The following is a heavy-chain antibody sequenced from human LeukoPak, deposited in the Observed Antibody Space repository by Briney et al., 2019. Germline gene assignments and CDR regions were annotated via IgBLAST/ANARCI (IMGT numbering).Heavy chain of an antibody. CDR3: ARNINGYYYDSHGYYPTAL. V-gene: IGHV1-18*01. CDR1: GYIFTSYG. Sequence: ASVKVSCKASGYIFTSYGISWVRQPHGQGLEWMGWSSVYNGNTNYPRRLQGRVTMTTDTSTTTAYMELRSLRSDDTAVYYRARNINGYYYDSHGYYPTALWGQGTLVTVSS. CDR2: SSVYNGNT. D-gene: IGHD3-22*01. J-gene: IGHJ4*02.